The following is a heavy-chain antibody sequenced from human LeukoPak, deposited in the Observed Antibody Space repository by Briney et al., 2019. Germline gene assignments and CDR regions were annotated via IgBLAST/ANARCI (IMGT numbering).Heavy chain of an antibody. J-gene: IGHJ4*02. CDR2: IYYSGST. D-gene: IGHD3-9*01. CDR1: GGSISSGSYY. V-gene: IGHV4-39*01. Sequence: SETLSLTCTVSGGSISSGSYYWSWIRQPPGKGLEWIGSIYYSGSTYYNPSLKSRVTISVDTSKNQFSLKLSSVTAADTAVYYCARHRGIQGYYDILTGYYYFDYWGQGTLVTVSS. CDR3: ARHRGIQGYYDILTGYYYFDY.